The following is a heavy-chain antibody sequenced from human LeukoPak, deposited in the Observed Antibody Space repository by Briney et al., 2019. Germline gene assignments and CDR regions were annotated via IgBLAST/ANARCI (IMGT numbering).Heavy chain of an antibody. CDR2: IKTDGSTK. D-gene: IGHD1-1*01. Sequence: GGSLRLSCTGSGFIFSTYWMHWVRQAPGKGLVWVSRIKTDGSTKYYADSVKGRFAVSRDNAKNTLYLQMESLRVEDTAVYYCARGRYIPGSIDYWGQGTLVTVSS. CDR3: ARGRYIPGSIDY. V-gene: IGHV3-74*01. CDR1: GFIFSTYW. J-gene: IGHJ4*02.